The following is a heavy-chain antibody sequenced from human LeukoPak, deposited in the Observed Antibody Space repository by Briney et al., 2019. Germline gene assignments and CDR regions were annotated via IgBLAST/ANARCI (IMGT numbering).Heavy chain of an antibody. CDR1: GFTLSSYA. CDR3: ARGGSYLSAFDI. CDR2: IYGGGSV. Sequence: QPGGSLRLSCVASGFTLSSYAMSWVRQAPGKGLEWVSIIYGGGSVFYADSVKGRFTISRDNSKNTLYLQMNSLRGEDTAVYYCARGGSYLSAFDIWGQGTMVTVPS. J-gene: IGHJ3*02. D-gene: IGHD1-26*01. V-gene: IGHV3-53*01.